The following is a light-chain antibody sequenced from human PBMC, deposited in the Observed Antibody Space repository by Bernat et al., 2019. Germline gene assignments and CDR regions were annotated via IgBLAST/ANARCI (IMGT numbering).Light chain of an antibody. CDR1: QNINRW. J-gene: IGKJ2*01. CDR2: ETS. Sequence: DIQMTQSPSTLSASVGDRVIISCRASQNINRWLAWYQQKPGKAPKLLMYETSTLESGVPSRFSGSGSGTEFTLTISSLQSDDFATYYCQQYNHWYTFGQGTKLEI. CDR3: QQYNHWYT. V-gene: IGKV1-5*03.